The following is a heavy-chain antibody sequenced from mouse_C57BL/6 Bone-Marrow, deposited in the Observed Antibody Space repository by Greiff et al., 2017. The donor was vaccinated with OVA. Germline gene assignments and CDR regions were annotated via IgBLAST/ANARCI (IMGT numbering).Heavy chain of an antibody. D-gene: IGHD1-1*01. CDR3: VIYYYGSYWYFDV. CDR2: IDPENGDT. V-gene: IGHV14-4*01. CDR1: GFNIKDDY. Sequence: VQLKQSGAELVRPGASVKLSCTASGFNIKDDYMHWVKQRPEQGLEWIGWIDPENGDTEYASKFQGKATITADTSSNTAYLQLSSLTSEDTAFYYCVIYYYGSYWYFDVWGTGTTVTVSS. J-gene: IGHJ1*03.